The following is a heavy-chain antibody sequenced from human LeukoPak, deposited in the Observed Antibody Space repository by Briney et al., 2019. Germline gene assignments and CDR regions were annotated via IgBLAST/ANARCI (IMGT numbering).Heavy chain of an antibody. Sequence: ASVKVSCKASGYTFTGYYIHWVRQAPGQGLEWMGWINPNSDGTNYARKFQGRVTMTRDTSISTAYMELSGLRSDDTAVYYCARGGGSYGYWGQGTLVTVSS. D-gene: IGHD1-26*01. CDR3: ARGGGSYGY. CDR2: INPNSDGT. V-gene: IGHV1-2*02. CDR1: GYTFTGYY. J-gene: IGHJ4*02.